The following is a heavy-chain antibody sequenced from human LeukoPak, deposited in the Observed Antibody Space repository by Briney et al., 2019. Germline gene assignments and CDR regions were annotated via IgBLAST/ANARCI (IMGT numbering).Heavy chain of an antibody. Sequence: ASVKVSCKASGYTFTGYYMHWVRQAPGQGLEWMGWINPNSGGTNYAQKFQGRVTMTRDTSISTAYMELSRLRSDDTAVYYCARGRELLVTYFDYWGQGTLVTVSS. V-gene: IGHV1-2*02. CDR3: ARGRELLVTYFDY. J-gene: IGHJ4*02. CDR2: INPNSGGT. D-gene: IGHD1-26*01. CDR1: GYTFTGYY.